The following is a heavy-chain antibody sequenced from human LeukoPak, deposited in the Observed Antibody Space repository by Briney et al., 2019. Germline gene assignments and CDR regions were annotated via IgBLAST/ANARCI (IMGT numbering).Heavy chain of an antibody. CDR1: GFTFSSFA. CDR2: ISASGSPT. CDR3: ASWRAVAIDY. J-gene: IGHJ4*02. Sequence: GGSLRLSCAASGFTFSSFAMTWVRQAPGKRLEWVSLISASGSPTYYADSVKGRFTISRDNSKNTLYLQMNSLRAEDTAVYYCASWRAVAIDYWGQGTLVTVSS. V-gene: IGHV3-23*01. D-gene: IGHD6-19*01.